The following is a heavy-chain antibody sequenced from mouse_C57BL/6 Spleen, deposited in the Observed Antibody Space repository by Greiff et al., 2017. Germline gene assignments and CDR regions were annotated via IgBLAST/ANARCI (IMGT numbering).Heavy chain of an antibody. J-gene: IGHJ4*01. D-gene: IGHD3-1*01. Sequence: EVQLVESGGGLVQPGGSLKLSCAASGFTFSDYGMAWVRQAPRKGPGWVAFIMNLAYSIYYADTVTGRFTISRENAKNTLYLEMSSLRSEDTAMYYCARPLLGAMDYWGQGTSVTVSS. CDR2: IMNLAYSI. CDR3: ARPLLGAMDY. CDR1: GFTFSDYG. V-gene: IGHV5-15*01.